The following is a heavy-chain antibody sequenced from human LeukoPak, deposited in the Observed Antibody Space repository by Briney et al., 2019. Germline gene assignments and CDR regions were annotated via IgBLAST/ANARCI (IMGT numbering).Heavy chain of an antibody. V-gene: IGHV1-8*01. D-gene: IGHD1-26*01. CDR1: GYTFTIYS. Sequence: ASVTVSCKASGYTFTIYSFNWVRQATGQGLEWMGWMNPNSGNTGYAQKFQGRVTMSRNTSISTAYMELSSLRSEDTAVYYCAIPSGATYSGGYAFDYWGQGTLVTVSS. J-gene: IGHJ4*02. CDR2: MNPNSGNT. CDR3: AIPSGATYSGGYAFDY.